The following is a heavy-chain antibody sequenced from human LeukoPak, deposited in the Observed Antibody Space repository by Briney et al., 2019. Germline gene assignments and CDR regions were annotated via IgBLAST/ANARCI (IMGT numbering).Heavy chain of an antibody. Sequence: GGSLRLSCEASGFIFSNYVMRWVRQAPGKGLEWVSSISVSGGSTYYADSVKGRFTMSRGNSKNTLYLQTNSLRAEDTAVYYCAKSESTSHTDHWGQGTLVTVSS. CDR3: AKSESTSHTDH. CDR2: ISVSGGST. J-gene: IGHJ4*02. V-gene: IGHV3-23*01. CDR1: GFIFSNYV. D-gene: IGHD2-2*01.